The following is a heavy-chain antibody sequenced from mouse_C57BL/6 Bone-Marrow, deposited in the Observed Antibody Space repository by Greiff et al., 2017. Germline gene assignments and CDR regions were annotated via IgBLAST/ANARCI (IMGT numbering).Heavy chain of an antibody. J-gene: IGHJ3*01. D-gene: IGHD2-2*01. V-gene: IGHV14-4*01. Sequence: EVQGVESGAELVRPGASVKLSCTASGFNIKDDYMHWVKQRPEQGLEWIGWIDPENGDTEYASKFQGKATITADTSSNTAYLQLSSLTSEDTAVYYCTTVSSYYYGYDWFAYWGQGTLVTVSA. CDR2: IDPENGDT. CDR3: TTVSSYYYGYDWFAY. CDR1: GFNIKDDY.